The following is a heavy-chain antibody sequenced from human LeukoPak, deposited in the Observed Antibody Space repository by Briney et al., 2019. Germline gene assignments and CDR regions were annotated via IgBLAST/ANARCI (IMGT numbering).Heavy chain of an antibody. D-gene: IGHD1-26*01. V-gene: IGHV3-23*01. Sequence: PGGSLRLSCAASGFTFGTYGMSWVRQAPGKGLEWVSTISGSGGRTYYADSVKGRFTISRDKSKNTLYLQMNRLRAEDTAVYNCAKDYSGSYYALDYWGQGTLVTVSS. CDR2: ISGSGGRT. CDR3: AKDYSGSYYALDY. J-gene: IGHJ4*02. CDR1: GFTFGTYG.